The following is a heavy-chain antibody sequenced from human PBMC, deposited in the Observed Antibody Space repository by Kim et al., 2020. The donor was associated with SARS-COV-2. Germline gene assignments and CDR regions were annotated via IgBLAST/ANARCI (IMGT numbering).Heavy chain of an antibody. Sequence: YADAVKGPFTISRDNSRNTLYLQMGSLRAEETAVYYCAKDRDGVYSDFFGSRGQGTLVTVSS. CDR3: AKDRDGVYSDFFGS. J-gene: IGHJ4*02. V-gene: IGHV3-23*01. D-gene: IGHD2-15*01.